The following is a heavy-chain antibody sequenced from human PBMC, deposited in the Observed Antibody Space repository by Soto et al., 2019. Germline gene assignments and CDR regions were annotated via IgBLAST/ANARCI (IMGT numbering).Heavy chain of an antibody. Sequence: QVQLVESGGGVVQPGRSLRLSCAASGFTFSSYAMHWVRQAPGKGLEWVAVISYDGSNKYYADSVKGRFTISRDNSKNTLYLQMNSLRAEDTAVYYCARDRQWLTKRGGYFDYWGQGTLVTVSS. J-gene: IGHJ4*02. D-gene: IGHD6-19*01. V-gene: IGHV3-30-3*01. CDR1: GFTFSSYA. CDR2: ISYDGSNK. CDR3: ARDRQWLTKRGGYFDY.